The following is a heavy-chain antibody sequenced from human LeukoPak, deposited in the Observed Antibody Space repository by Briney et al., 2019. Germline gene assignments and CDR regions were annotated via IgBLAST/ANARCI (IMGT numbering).Heavy chain of an antibody. CDR2: IYYSGST. D-gene: IGHD7-27*01. J-gene: IGHJ4*02. V-gene: IGHV4-39*01. Sequence: SETLSLTCTVSGGSISSSGHYWGWIRQPPGKGLGWIGNIYYSGSTYYNPSLKSRVTMSVDTSKNQFSLKVTSVTAADTAVYYCARLLGSDSAGDWGQGTLVIVSS. CDR3: ARLLGSDSAGD. CDR1: GGSISSSGHY.